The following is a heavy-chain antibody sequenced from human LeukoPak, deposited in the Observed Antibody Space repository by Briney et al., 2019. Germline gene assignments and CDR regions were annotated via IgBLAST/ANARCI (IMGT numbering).Heavy chain of an antibody. J-gene: IGHJ4*02. CDR3: ARHLVVPADHNYYFDY. Sequence: ASVKVSCKASGYTFTGYYMHWVRQAPGQGLEWMGWINPNSGGTNYAQKFQGRVTMTRDTSISTAYMELSRLRSDDTAVYYCARHLVVPADHNYYFDYWGQGTLVTVSS. V-gene: IGHV1-2*02. D-gene: IGHD2-2*01. CDR1: GYTFTGYY. CDR2: INPNSGGT.